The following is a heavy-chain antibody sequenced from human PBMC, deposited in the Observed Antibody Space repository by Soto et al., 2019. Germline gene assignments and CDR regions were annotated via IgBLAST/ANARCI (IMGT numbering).Heavy chain of an antibody. V-gene: IGHV4-59*01. J-gene: IGHJ4*02. CDR2: IYHSGNT. CDR3: ARAHAPTLPFDY. D-gene: IGHD2-15*01. CDR1: GRSIRNVY. Sequence: PLETLSLTCTVSGRSIRNVYWSWIRQPPGKGLEWIGFIYHSGNTKYNPSLKSRVTISIDTSNNQFSLSLKSVTAADTAVYCCARAHAPTLPFDYWGQGTLVTVSS.